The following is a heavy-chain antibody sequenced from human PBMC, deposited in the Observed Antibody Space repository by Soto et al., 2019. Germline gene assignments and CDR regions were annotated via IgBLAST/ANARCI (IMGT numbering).Heavy chain of an antibody. CDR1: GGTFSSYT. J-gene: IGHJ4*02. V-gene: IGHV1-69*02. D-gene: IGHD3-10*01. CDR3: ARGGIDGYSFDY. CDR2: VIPILDIA. Sequence: QVQLVQSGAEVKKPGSSVKVSCKASGGTFSSYTISWVRQAPRQGLEWMGRVIPILDIANYAQNFQGRVTITADKSTTTAYMELNSLRSEDTAVYYCARGGIDGYSFDYWGQGTVVTVSS.